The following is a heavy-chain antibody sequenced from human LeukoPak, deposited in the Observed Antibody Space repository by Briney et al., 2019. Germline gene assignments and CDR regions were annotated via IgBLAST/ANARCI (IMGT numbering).Heavy chain of an antibody. CDR3: ARGRSSGWYEYFDY. J-gene: IGHJ4*02. V-gene: IGHV3-21*01. Sequence: PGGSLRLSCAASGFTFSSYSMNWVRQAPGKGLEWVSSISSSSSYIYYADSVKGRFTISRDNAKNSLYLQMNSLRAEDTAVYYCARGRSSGWYEYFDYWGQGTLVTVSS. D-gene: IGHD6-19*01. CDR1: GFTFSSYS. CDR2: ISSSSSYI.